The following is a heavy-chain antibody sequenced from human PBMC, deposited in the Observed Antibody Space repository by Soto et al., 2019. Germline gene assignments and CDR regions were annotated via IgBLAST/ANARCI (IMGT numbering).Heavy chain of an antibody. V-gene: IGHV3-23*04. CDR2: ISGSASST. CDR3: AKDKMYKLHYFFEY. J-gene: IGHJ4*02. D-gene: IGHD1-7*01. Sequence: EVQLVDSGGGLVQTGGSLRLSCAASGFIFSSYAISWVRQAPGKGPEWVSGISGSASSTNYADSVKGRFTISRDNSKNMVYLQMNSLRDEDTAVYYCAKDKMYKLHYFFEYWGQGTLVTVSS. CDR1: GFIFSSYA.